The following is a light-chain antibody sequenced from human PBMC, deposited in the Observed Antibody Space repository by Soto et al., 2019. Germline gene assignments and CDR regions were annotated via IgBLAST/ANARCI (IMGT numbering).Light chain of an antibody. J-gene: IGLJ1*01. CDR3: SSYSGSPAYL. V-gene: IGLV2-14*01. Sequence: QSVLTQPASVSGSPGQSITISCTGTSSDVGGYEYVSWYQLHPGKAPKLMVFEVSNRPSGVSYRFSGSKSGNTASLTISGLQAEDEGDYFCSSYSGSPAYLFGTGTKLTVL. CDR2: EVS. CDR1: SSDVGGYEY.